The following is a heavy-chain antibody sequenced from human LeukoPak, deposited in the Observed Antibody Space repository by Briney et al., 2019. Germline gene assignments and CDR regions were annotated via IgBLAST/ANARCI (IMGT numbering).Heavy chain of an antibody. V-gene: IGHV1-18*01. D-gene: IGHD1-1*01. CDR2: ISAYNGNT. CDR1: GYTFTSYG. CDR3: AKDAGAIVNWNEENAFDI. Sequence: AASVKVSCKASGYTFTSYGISWVRQAPGQGLEWMGWISAYNGNTNYAQKLQGRVTMTTDTSTSTAYMELRSLRSDDTAVYYCAKDAGAIVNWNEENAFDIWGQGTMVTVSS. J-gene: IGHJ3*02.